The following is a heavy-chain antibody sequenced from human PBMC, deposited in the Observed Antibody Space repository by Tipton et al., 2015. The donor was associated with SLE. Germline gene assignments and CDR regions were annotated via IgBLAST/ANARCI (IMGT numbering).Heavy chain of an antibody. CDR1: GGSITDFY. J-gene: IGHJ4*02. D-gene: IGHD2-15*01. V-gene: IGHV4-59*01. CDR2: MFYIGNS. Sequence: TLSLTCSVSGGSITDFYWSWLRKPPGKGLQWIGFMFYIGNSEYNPSLKSRVTISIDTSKSQYSLNLTSVTAADTAVYYCARGGCSGGSCLDYWGQGTLVTVSS. CDR3: ARGGCSGGSCLDY.